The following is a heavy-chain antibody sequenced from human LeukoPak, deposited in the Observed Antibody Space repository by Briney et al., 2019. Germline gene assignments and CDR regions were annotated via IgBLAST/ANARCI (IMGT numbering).Heavy chain of an antibody. Sequence: GASLQISCKGSGSIFTSYWIGWVRQLHGKGLEWMGIIYPGDSDTRYSPSFHGQVTISADKSISPSYLKSILPKGAPPALYVRARLEIGEFHLDYWGQGILVTVSS. J-gene: IGHJ4*02. CDR3: ARLEIGEFHLDY. D-gene: IGHD3-10*01. V-gene: IGHV5-51*01. CDR2: IYPGDSDT. CDR1: GSIFTSYW.